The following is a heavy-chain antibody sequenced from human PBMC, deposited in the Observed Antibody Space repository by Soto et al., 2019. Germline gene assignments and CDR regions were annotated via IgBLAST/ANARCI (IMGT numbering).Heavy chain of an antibody. CDR3: ARAMKPLRYFDSHYGMDV. CDR2: IWYDGSNK. CDR1: GFTFSSYG. D-gene: IGHD3-9*01. Sequence: QVQLVESGGGVVQPGRSLRLSCAASGFTFSSYGMHWVRQAPGKGLEWVAVIWYDGSNKYYADSVKGRFTISRDNSKNTLYLQMNSLRAEDTAVYYCARAMKPLRYFDSHYGMDVWGQGTTVTVSS. J-gene: IGHJ6*02. V-gene: IGHV3-33*01.